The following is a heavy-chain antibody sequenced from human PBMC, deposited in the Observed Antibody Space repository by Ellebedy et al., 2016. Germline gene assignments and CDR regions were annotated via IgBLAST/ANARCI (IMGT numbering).Heavy chain of an antibody. Sequence: GESLKISCAASGFTFNNYAIHWVRQAPGKGLEWVAVISYDGSNKYYADSVKGRFTISRDNSKNTLYLQMNRLRAEDTAVDYCAKGLGMAAISAVGYWGQGTLVTGSS. J-gene: IGHJ4*02. CDR1: GFTFNNYA. CDR2: ISYDGSNK. D-gene: IGHD5-24*01. V-gene: IGHV3-30-3*01. CDR3: AKGLGMAAISAVGY.